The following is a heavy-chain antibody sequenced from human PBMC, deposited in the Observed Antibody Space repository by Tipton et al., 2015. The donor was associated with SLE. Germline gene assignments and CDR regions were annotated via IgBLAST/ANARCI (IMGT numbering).Heavy chain of an antibody. Sequence: SLRLSCAASGFTVSSNYMSWVRQAPGKGLEWVSVIYGGGSTYYADSVKGRFTISRDNSKNTLYLQMNSLRAEDTAVYFCAREECSSGSCFDFWGQGTLVTVSS. CDR2: IYGGGST. J-gene: IGHJ4*02. CDR3: AREECSSGSCFDF. V-gene: IGHV3-53*05. D-gene: IGHD2-15*01. CDR1: GFTVSSNY.